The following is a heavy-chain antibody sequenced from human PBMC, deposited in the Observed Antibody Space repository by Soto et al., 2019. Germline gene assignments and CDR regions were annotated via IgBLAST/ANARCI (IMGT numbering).Heavy chain of an antibody. D-gene: IGHD3-22*01. CDR3: ARDRLDYYDSSGYYYQLRDY. CDR2: IIPIFGTA. V-gene: IGHV1-69*13. CDR1: GGTFSSYA. J-gene: IGHJ4*01. Sequence: SVKVSCKASGGTFSSYAISWVRQAPGQGLEWMGGIIPIFGTANYAQKFQGRVTITADESTSTAYMELSSLRSEDTAVYYCARDRLDYYDSSGYYYQLRDYWGQ.